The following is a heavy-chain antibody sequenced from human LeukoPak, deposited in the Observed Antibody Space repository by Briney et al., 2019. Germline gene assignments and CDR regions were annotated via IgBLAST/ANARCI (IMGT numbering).Heavy chain of an antibody. Sequence: GASVKVSCKASGYTFTSYDINWVRQATGQGLEWMGWMNPNSGNTGYAQKFQGRVTTTRNTSISTAYMELSSLRSEDTAVYYCARGIRVREPNLFGYWGQGTLVTVSS. CDR1: GYTFTSYD. V-gene: IGHV1-8*01. CDR2: MNPNSGNT. J-gene: IGHJ4*02. CDR3: ARGIRVREPNLFGY. D-gene: IGHD3-10*01.